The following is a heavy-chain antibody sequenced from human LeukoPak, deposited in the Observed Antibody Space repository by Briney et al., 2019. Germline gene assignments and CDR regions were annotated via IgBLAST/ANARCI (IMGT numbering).Heavy chain of an antibody. CDR2: IKEDGGEK. CDR1: GFNFSGYW. Sequence: PGGSLRLSCAASGFNFSGYWMSWVRQAPGKGLEWVAHIKEDGGEKYYVDSVKGRFTISRDNSKNSLFMQMNSLRAEDTAVYYCARDGGGWSTFDIWGQGTMVTVSS. CDR3: ARDGGGWSTFDI. D-gene: IGHD6-19*01. V-gene: IGHV3-7*05. J-gene: IGHJ3*02.